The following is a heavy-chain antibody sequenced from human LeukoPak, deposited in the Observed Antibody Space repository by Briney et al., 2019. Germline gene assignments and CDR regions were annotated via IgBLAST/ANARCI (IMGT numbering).Heavy chain of an antibody. V-gene: IGHV4-31*03. CDR1: GGSISSGGYY. CDR2: IYYSGST. Sequence: KPSETLSLTCTVSGGSISSGGYYWTWIRQRPGKGLEWIGYIYYSGSTYYNPSLKSRVGMSIDTSKNQFSLKLGSVTAADTAVYYCARDTYGHLVWGQGTLVTVSS. D-gene: IGHD4-17*01. J-gene: IGHJ4*02. CDR3: ARDTYGHLV.